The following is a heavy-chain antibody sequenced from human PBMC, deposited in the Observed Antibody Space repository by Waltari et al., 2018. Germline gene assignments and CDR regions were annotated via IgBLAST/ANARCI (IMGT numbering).Heavy chain of an antibody. D-gene: IGHD3-10*01. V-gene: IGHV3-74*01. Sequence: EVQLVESGGGLVRPGGSLRLSCAASGFTLHPYWMHWVRQAPGKGLVWVARINSEGSLISYAASVKGRFTISRDNAKNTLYLQMNSLRAEDTAVYYCARGGGSLDYWGQGTQVTVSS. CDR2: INSEGSLI. CDR1: GFTLHPYW. CDR3: ARGGGSLDY. J-gene: IGHJ4*02.